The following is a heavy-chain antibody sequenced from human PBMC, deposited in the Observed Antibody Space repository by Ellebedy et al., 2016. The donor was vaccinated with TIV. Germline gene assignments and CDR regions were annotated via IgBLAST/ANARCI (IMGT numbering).Heavy chain of an antibody. V-gene: IGHV3-9*01. J-gene: IGHJ6*03. Sequence: SLKISXAASGFIFDDYAMHWVRQVPRKGLEWVAGITWGADKIAYADSVKGRFIISRDNHKNAVYLQMNSLRPVDTALYYCVKEGALMTYHYMDVWGKGTMVTVSS. D-gene: IGHD2-2*01. CDR2: ITWGADKI. CDR1: GFIFDDYA. CDR3: VKEGALMTYHYMDV.